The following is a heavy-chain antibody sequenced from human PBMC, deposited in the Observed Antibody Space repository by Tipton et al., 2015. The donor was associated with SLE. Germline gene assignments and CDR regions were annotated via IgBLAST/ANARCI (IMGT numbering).Heavy chain of an antibody. CDR3: ARATGEYSSSFYYYMDV. J-gene: IGHJ6*03. V-gene: IGHV4-31*03. Sequence: RSLRLSCTVSGGSISSGGYYWSWIRQHPGKGLEWIGYIFYGGSTYYNPSLKSRVSMSVDTSKSQFSLKLTSVTAADTAVYYCARATGEYSSSFYYYMDVWGKGTTVTVSS. CDR1: GGSISSGGYY. CDR2: IFYGGST. D-gene: IGHD6-6*01.